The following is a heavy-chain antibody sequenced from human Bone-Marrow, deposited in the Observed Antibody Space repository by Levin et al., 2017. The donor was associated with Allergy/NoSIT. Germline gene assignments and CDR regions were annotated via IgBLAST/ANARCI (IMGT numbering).Heavy chain of an antibody. Sequence: GGSLRLSCSASEFTSSMSWFRQAPGKGLEWVSAISVSSSYIFHADSVKGRFTVSRDNSKNTLYLQMNSLRPEDTAVYYCAKGGVIQAYSLDSWGQGTRVTVSS. CDR3: AKGGVIQAYSLDS. D-gene: IGHD5-18*01. V-gene: IGHV3-23*01. CDR1: EFTSS. CDR2: ISVSSSYI. J-gene: IGHJ4*02.